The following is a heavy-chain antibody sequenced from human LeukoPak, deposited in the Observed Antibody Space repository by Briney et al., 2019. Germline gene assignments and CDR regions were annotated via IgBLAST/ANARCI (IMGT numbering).Heavy chain of an antibody. D-gene: IGHD6-19*01. CDR1: GFTFSNSR. V-gene: IGHV3-15*01. CDR2: IKSKTDGGTT. Sequence: PGGSLSLFCAACGFTFSNSRVSWVREAPGRGVEWVGCIKSKTDGGTTDYAAHVKGRFTISRDDSKNTLYLQMNSLKTEDTAVYYCTTAYSSGWYYYYYYGMDVWGQGTTVTVSS. CDR3: TTAYSSGWYYYYYYGMDV. J-gene: IGHJ6*02.